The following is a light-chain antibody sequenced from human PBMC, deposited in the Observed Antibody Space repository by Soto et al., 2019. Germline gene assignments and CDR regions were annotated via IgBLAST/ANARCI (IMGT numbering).Light chain of an antibody. Sequence: IVLTQSPGTLSLSPGERATLFRRANQTLNHNYLAWYQQKPGQAPRLLIYDASSRATDTPDRFSGTGSATDFTLTISRLEPEDFAVYYCDQYYRTPRTFGQGTKVDIK. CDR2: DAS. J-gene: IGKJ1*01. CDR1: QTLNHNY. CDR3: DQYYRTPRT. V-gene: IGKV3-20*01.